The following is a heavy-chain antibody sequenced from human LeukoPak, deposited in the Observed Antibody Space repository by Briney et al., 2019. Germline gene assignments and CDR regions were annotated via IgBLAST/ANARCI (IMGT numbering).Heavy chain of an antibody. CDR1: GFTFSTYG. CDR2: IWYDRSNK. J-gene: IGHJ4*02. V-gene: IGHV3-33*01. Sequence: GRSLRLSCAASGFTFSTYGMHWVRQAPGKGLEWVAVIWYDRSNKYYADSVKGRFTISRDNSKSTLYLQMNGLRAEDTAVYYCARDWIDGAHFSLDYWGQGTLVTVSS. CDR3: ARDWIDGAHFSLDY. D-gene: IGHD4-17*01.